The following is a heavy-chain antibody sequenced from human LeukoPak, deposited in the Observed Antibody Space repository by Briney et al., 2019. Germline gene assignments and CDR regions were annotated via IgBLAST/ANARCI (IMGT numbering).Heavy chain of an antibody. D-gene: IGHD3-16*01. J-gene: IGHJ4*02. CDR1: GFTFSSYE. CDR2: ISSSGNTI. Sequence: GGSLRLSCAASGFTFSSYEMNWVRQAPGKGLEWVSYISSSGNTIYYADSVKGRFTISRDNAKNSLYLQMNSLRAEDTAVYYCARVSWGSVDYWGQGTLVTFSS. V-gene: IGHV3-48*03. CDR3: ARVSWGSVDY.